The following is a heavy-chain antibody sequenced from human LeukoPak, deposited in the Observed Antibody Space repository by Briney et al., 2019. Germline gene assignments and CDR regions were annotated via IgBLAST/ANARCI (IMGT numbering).Heavy chain of an antibody. Sequence: ASVKVSCKASGYTFTGYYMHWVRQAPGQGLEWMGRINHNRGGTNYAQKFQGRVTMTRDTSISTAYMELSRLRSDDTAVYYCARGSIQQGDYWGQGTLVTVSS. D-gene: IGHD5-18*01. V-gene: IGHV1-2*06. CDR2: INHNRGGT. CDR1: GYTFTGYY. J-gene: IGHJ4*02. CDR3: ARGSIQQGDY.